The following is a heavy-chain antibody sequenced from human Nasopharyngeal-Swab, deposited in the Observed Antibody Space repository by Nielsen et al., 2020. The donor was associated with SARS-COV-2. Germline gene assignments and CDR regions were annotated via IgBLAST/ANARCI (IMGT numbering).Heavy chain of an antibody. D-gene: IGHD5-18*01. Sequence: GGSLRLSCAASGFSVSSNYLSWVRQAPGKGLEWVSVIYSGASTYYADSVKGRFTISRDNSKNTVYLQMNSLRAEDTAVYYCCSGNTAMDDAFDIWGQGTMVAVSS. V-gene: IGHV3-53*01. J-gene: IGHJ3*02. CDR3: CSGNTAMDDAFDI. CDR1: GFSVSSNY. CDR2: IYSGAST.